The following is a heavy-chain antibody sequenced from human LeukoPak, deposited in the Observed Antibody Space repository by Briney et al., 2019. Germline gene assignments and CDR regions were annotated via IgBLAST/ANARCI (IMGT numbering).Heavy chain of an antibody. J-gene: IGHJ4*02. CDR1: GFTFNEYA. D-gene: IGHD4-17*01. Sequence: GRSLSLSCAASGFTFNEYAIHWIRQAPGKGLEWVAVVSSDGINKYYADSVKGRFTISRDNSKSTLYLQMNSLRPEDTAVCYCAREKDYGDYIDFWGQGTLVTVSS. CDR3: AREKDYGDYIDF. V-gene: IGHV3-30-3*01. CDR2: VSSDGINK.